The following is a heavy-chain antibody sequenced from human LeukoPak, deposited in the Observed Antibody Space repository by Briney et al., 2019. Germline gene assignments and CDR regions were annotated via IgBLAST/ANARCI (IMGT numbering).Heavy chain of an antibody. CDR3: ARGHYGLDV. J-gene: IGHJ6*01. V-gene: IGHV3-11*05. Sequence: RGSLRLSCAASGFTFSDHYMSWIRQAPGKGLEWVSYITNSGTYTNYPDSVRGRFTISRANANSSLYLQINSLRPEDTAIYYCARGHYGLDVWGQGTTVTVSS. CDR1: GFTFSDHY. CDR2: ITNSGTYT.